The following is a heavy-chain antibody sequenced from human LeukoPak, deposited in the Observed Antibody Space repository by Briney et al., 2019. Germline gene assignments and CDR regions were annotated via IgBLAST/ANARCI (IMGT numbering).Heavy chain of an antibody. V-gene: IGHV3-23*01. CDR3: ASEGYYGSGSYSDY. Sequence: GGSLRLSCAASGFTFSSYAMSWVRQAPGKGLEWVSAISGSGGSTYYADSVKGRFTISRDNSKNTLYLQMNSLRAEDTAVYYCASEGYYGSGSYSDYWGQGTLVTVSS. J-gene: IGHJ4*02. D-gene: IGHD3-10*01. CDR2: ISGSGGST. CDR1: GFTFSSYA.